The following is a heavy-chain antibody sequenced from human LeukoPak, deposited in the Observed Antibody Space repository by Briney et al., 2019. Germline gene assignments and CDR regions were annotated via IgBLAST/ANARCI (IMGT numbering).Heavy chain of an antibody. D-gene: IGHD5-24*01. V-gene: IGHV3-21*01. CDR2: ITRDTIYT. Sequence: GGSLRLSCAASGFTFSSYNMNWVRQTPGKGLEWVSSITRDTIYTFYADSVKGRFTISRDNAKNSLSLQMNSLGADDTAVYYCARDLWLQHNHYMDVWGKGTTVTVSS. CDR1: GFTFSSYN. J-gene: IGHJ6*03. CDR3: ARDLWLQHNHYMDV.